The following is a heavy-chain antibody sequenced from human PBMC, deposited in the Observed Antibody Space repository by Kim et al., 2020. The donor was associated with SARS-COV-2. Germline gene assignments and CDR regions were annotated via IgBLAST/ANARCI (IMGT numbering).Heavy chain of an antibody. CDR2: ISESGRTT. CDR1: GFTFNMYA. V-gene: IGHV3-23*01. CDR3: DASDF. J-gene: IGHJ4*02. Sequence: GGSLRLSCAGSGFTFNMYAMSWARQKPGKGLEWVSTISESGRTTHYADSLKGRFTISRDNFRNTVYLQMSRLRVEDTAVHYCDASDFWGQGTLVTVSS.